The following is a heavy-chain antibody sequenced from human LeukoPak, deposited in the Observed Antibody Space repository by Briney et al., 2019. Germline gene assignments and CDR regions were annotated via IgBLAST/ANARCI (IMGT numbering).Heavy chain of an antibody. CDR3: GRDYTSSWTPLFNY. J-gene: IGHJ4*02. V-gene: IGHV3-33*01. CDR1: GFTFTNYG. Sequence: QSGGSLRLSCATSGFTFTNYGMHWVRQAPGRGLEWVAALWSDGIKTSYADSVRGRFTISRDNSRNTLFLQMDSLRAEDTAVYYCGRDYTSSWTPLFNYWGREPWSPSPQ. D-gene: IGHD6-13*01. CDR2: LWSDGIKT.